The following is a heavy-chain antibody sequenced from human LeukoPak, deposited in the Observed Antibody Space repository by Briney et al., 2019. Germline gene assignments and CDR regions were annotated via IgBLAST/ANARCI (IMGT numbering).Heavy chain of an antibody. V-gene: IGHV4-4*07. D-gene: IGHD3-9*01. CDR3: ARDDFEYSVHYGMDV. Sequence: PSETLSLTCSVSGGSISTYYGSWIRQPAGKGLEWIGRVHRSGNTNYNPSLQSRVTMSVDTSKNQISLRLRFVTAADTAVYYCARDDFEYSVHYGMDVWGQGTAVTVSS. CDR1: GGSISTYY. CDR2: VHRSGNT. J-gene: IGHJ6*02.